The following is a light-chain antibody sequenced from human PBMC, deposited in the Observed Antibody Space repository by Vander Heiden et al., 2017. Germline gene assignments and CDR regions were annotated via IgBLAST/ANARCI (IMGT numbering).Light chain of an antibody. V-gene: IGLV1-47*01. CDR1: SSNIGSNY. Sequence: QSVLTQPPSASGTPGQRVTISCSGSSSNIGSNYVYWYQQLPGTAPKLLIYRNNQRPSGVPDRFSGFKSGTSASLAISGLRSEDEADYYCAAWDDSLSGLVVFGGGTKLTVL. J-gene: IGLJ2*01. CDR2: RNN. CDR3: AAWDDSLSGLVV.